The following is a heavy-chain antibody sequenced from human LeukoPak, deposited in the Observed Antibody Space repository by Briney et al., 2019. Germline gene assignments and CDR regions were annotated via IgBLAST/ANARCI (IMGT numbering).Heavy chain of an antibody. CDR3: ARDRGDFWSGDGKNWFDP. Sequence: PSETLSLTCTVSGGSISSYYWSWIRQPPGKGLEWIGYIYYSGSTNYNPSPKSRVTISVDTSKNQFSLKLSSVTAADTAVYYCARDRGDFWSGDGKNWFDPWGQGTLVTVSS. CDR2: IYYSGST. V-gene: IGHV4-59*01. D-gene: IGHD3-3*01. J-gene: IGHJ5*02. CDR1: GGSISSYY.